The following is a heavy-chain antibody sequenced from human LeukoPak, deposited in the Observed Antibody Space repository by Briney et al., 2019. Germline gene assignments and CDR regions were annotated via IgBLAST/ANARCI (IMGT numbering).Heavy chain of an antibody. D-gene: IGHD5-12*01. CDR3: ARDCGYQCLFDY. J-gene: IGHJ4*02. V-gene: IGHV1-18*01. Sequence: ASVKVSCKASGYTFTNYGISWVRQAPGQGHEWMGWISGYNGNTNCAQKSQGRVTMTTDTSTNAAHMELRSLRSDDTAVYYCARDCGYQCLFDYWGQGTLVTVSS. CDR2: ISGYNGNT. CDR1: GYTFTNYG.